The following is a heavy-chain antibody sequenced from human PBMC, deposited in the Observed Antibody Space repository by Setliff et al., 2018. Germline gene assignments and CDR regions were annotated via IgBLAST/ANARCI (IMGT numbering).Heavy chain of an antibody. CDR2: ISSSSSYV. V-gene: IGHV3-21*04. CDR1: GFTFSSYS. D-gene: IGHD4-17*01. Sequence: GSLRLSCAASGFTFSSYSMNWVRQAPGKGLEWVSSISSSSSYVYYADSVKGRFTISRDNAKNSLYLQMNSLRAEDTAVYYCARHDDYGDYQGIRGAFDIWGQGTMVTVSS. J-gene: IGHJ3*02. CDR3: ARHDDYGDYQGIRGAFDI.